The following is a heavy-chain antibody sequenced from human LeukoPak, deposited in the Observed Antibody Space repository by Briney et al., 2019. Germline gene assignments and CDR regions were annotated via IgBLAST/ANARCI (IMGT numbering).Heavy chain of an antibody. Sequence: GRSLRLSCAASGLTFSSYWMHWVRQAPGKGLVWVSRINSDGSSTSYADSVKGRFTISRDNAKTTLYLQMNSLRAEDTAVYYCARAGSGSYWSLGFWGQGTLVTVSS. V-gene: IGHV3-74*01. D-gene: IGHD3-10*01. CDR1: GLTFSSYW. CDR3: ARAGSGSYWSLGF. CDR2: INSDGSST. J-gene: IGHJ4*02.